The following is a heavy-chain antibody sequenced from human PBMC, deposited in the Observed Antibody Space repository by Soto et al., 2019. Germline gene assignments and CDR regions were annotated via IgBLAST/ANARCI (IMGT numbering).Heavy chain of an antibody. V-gene: IGHV4-59*08. Sequence: QVQLQESGPGLVKPSETLSLTCTVSGGSISSYYWSWIRQPPGKGLEWIGYIYYSGSTNYTPSLKSRVTISVDTSKNQFSLKLSSVTAADTAVYYCARQQIVVPAAMGGWFDPWGQGTLVTVSS. D-gene: IGHD2-2*01. J-gene: IGHJ5*02. CDR3: ARQQIVVPAAMGGWFDP. CDR1: GGSISSYY. CDR2: IYYSGST.